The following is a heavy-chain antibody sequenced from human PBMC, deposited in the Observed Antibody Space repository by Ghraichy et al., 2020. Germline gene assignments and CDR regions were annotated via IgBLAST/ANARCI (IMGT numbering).Heavy chain of an antibody. Sequence: LSLTCTASGFTFGDYAMSWFRQAPGKGLEWVGFIRSKAYGGTTEYASSVKGRFTISRDDSESIAYLQMNSLKTEDTAVYYCTRDQGPGDYYYYYGMDVWGQGTTVTVSS. D-gene: IGHD3-10*01. CDR1: GFTFGDYA. V-gene: IGHV3-49*03. CDR2: IRSKAYGGTT. J-gene: IGHJ6*02. CDR3: TRDQGPGDYYYYYGMDV.